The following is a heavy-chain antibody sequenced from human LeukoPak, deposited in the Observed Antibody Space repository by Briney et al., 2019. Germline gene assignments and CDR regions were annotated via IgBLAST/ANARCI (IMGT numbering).Heavy chain of an antibody. D-gene: IGHD4-23*01. Sequence: PGGSLRLSCAASGFSFSSFGMHWVRPAPGKGLEWVAVISYDGSNKYYADSVKGRFTISRDNSKNALYLQMNSLRAEDTAVYYCAKDLRWYFDYWGQRTLVTVSS. J-gene: IGHJ4*02. CDR2: ISYDGSNK. CDR1: GFSFSSFG. CDR3: AKDLRWYFDY. V-gene: IGHV3-30*18.